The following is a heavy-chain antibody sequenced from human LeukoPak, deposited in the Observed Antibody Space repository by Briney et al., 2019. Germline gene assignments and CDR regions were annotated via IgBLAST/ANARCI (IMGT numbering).Heavy chain of an antibody. CDR2: INPSGGST. CDR3: ARDLAAEGYSYGYRLDAFDI. V-gene: IGHV1-46*01. D-gene: IGHD5-18*01. CDR1: GYTFTSYY. J-gene: IGHJ3*02. Sequence: GASVKVSCKASGYTFTSYYMHWVRQAPGQGLEWMGIINPSGGSTSYAQKFQGRVTMTRDTSTSTVYMELSSLRSEDTAVYYCARDLAAEGYSYGYRLDAFDIWGQGTMVTVSS.